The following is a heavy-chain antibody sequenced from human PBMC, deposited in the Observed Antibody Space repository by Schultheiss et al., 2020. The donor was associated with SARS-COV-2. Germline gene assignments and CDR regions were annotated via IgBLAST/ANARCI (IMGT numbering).Heavy chain of an antibody. CDR3: AKDLSST. D-gene: IGHD2/OR15-2a*01. Sequence: SLKISCAASGFTFSSYWMSWVRQAPGKGLEWVSGISWNSGSIGYADSVKGRFTISRDNAKNSLYLQMNSLRAEDTALYYCAKDLSSTWGHGTLVTVSS. J-gene: IGHJ5*01. V-gene: IGHV3-9*01. CDR1: GFTFSSYW. CDR2: ISWNSGSI.